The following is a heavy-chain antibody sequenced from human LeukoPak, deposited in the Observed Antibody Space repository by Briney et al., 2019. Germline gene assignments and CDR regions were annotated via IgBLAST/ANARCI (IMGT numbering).Heavy chain of an antibody. D-gene: IGHD4-17*01. V-gene: IGHV4-59*02. CDR3: ARAQDSGDFYFDY. CDR1: GASVSNYD. CDR2: VYYSGRT. J-gene: IGHJ4*02. Sequence: SETLSLTCTVSGASVSNYDWSWIRQPPGKGLEWIGYVYYSGRTNYNPSLESRVTISGDTSKNQFSLKLSSVTAADTAVYYCARAQDSGDFYFDYWGQGTLVTVSS.